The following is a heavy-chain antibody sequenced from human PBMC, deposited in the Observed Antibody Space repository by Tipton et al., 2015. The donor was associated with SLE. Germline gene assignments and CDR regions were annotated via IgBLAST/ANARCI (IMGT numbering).Heavy chain of an antibody. CDR3: ARDPAARRGMDV. CDR2: IYYSGST. J-gene: IGHJ6*02. V-gene: IGHV4-31*03. D-gene: IGHD6-6*01. Sequence: TLSLTCTVSGGSISSGGYYWSWNRQHPGKGLEWIGYIYYSGSTYYNPSLKSRVTISIDTSKNQFSLKLSSVTAADTAVYYCARDPAARRGMDVWGQGTTVTASS. CDR1: GGSISSGGYY.